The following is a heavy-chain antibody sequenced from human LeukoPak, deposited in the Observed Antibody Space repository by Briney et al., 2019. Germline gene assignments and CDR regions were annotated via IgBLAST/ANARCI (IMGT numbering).Heavy chain of an antibody. V-gene: IGHV4-39*01. D-gene: IGHD1-26*01. CDR2: IYYSGST. CDR3: ARLWELLSRPGDKISTYFVY. J-gene: IGHJ4*02. CDR1: GGSISRSSYY. Sequence: SETLSLTCTVSGGSISRSSYYWGWIRQPPGKGLEWIGSIYYSGSTYYNPSLTSRVTISVDTSKNQFSLKLSSVTAADTAVYYCARLWELLSRPGDKISTYFVYWGQGTLVTVSS.